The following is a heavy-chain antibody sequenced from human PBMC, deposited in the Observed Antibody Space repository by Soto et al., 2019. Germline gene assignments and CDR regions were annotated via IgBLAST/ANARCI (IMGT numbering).Heavy chain of an antibody. Sequence: EVQLLESGGELVQPGGSLRLSCAASGFSFSDYVIYWVRQAPGKGLEWVSRISSSGGGSTNYADSVKGRLTISRDNSKNTVFLQMNSLRVEDTAIYYCARSFRVLSPTPPFDYWGQGALVTVSS. CDR1: GFSFSDYV. CDR3: ARSFRVLSPTPPFDY. V-gene: IGHV3-23*01. D-gene: IGHD1-1*01. CDR2: ISSSGGGST. J-gene: IGHJ4*02.